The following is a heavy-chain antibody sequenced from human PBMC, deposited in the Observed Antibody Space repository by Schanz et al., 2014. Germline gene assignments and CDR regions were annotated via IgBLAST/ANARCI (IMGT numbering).Heavy chain of an antibody. J-gene: IGHJ4*02. D-gene: IGHD5-12*01. V-gene: IGHV7-4-1*02. CDR3: ARGRGGNTGYEAADY. CDR1: GYTFAMYD. Sequence: QVQLVQSGSELKKPGASVKVSCKASGYTFAMYDMNWVRQAPGQGLEWMGWINTNTANPTYAQGFTGRFVYTLDASVTTAYLEISSLKAEDTAVYYCARGRGGNTGYEAADYWGQGTRVTVSS. CDR2: INTNTANP.